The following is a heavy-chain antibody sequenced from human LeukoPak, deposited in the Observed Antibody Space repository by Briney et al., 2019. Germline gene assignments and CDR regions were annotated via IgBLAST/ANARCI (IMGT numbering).Heavy chain of an antibody. CDR3: SRESGAFAPFGY. V-gene: IGHV4-4*02. CDR1: GGSLSSTNS. J-gene: IGHJ4*02. D-gene: IGHD1-26*01. CDR2: ISLSGVT. Sequence: ASRTLSLTCGVSGGSLSSTNSWGWVRQPPGQGLKWIGEISLSGVTNYNPSLKSRVTMSLDRSKNHLSLTLTSVTAADTAVDYCSRESGAFAPFGYWGQGTLVTVSS.